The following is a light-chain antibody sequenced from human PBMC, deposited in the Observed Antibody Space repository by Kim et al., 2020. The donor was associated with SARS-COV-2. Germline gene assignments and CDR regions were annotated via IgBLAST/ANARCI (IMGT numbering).Light chain of an antibody. V-gene: IGLV3-1*01. CDR2: QDS. CDR3: QAWDSSTAWV. J-gene: IGLJ3*02. Sequence: SYELTQPPSVSVSPGQTASITCSGDKLGDKYACWYQQKPGQSPVLVIYQDSKRLSGIPERFSGSNSGNTATLTISGTQAMDEADYYCQAWDSSTAWVFG. CDR1: KLGDKY.